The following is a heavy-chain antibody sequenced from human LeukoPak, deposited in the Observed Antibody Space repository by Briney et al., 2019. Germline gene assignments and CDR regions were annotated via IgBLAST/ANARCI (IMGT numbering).Heavy chain of an antibody. J-gene: IGHJ4*02. D-gene: IGHD2-21*01. Sequence: SETLSLTCTVSGGSISSSNDYWGWIRQSPGKGLEWIGSIYYSGGTFYNPSLKSRVTISLDTSKNQFSLMLSSVTAADTAVYYCASWGGYHPDYWGQGTLVTVSS. CDR1: GGSISSSNDY. V-gene: IGHV4-39*01. CDR2: IYYSGGT. CDR3: ASWGGYHPDY.